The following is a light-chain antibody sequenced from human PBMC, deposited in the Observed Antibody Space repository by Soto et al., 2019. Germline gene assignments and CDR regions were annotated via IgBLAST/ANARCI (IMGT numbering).Light chain of an antibody. J-gene: IGKJ1*01. Sequence: DIHLTQSPSTLSASVGDRVTITCRASQSIRSWLAWYQQKPGKAPKLLIYKASTLESGVPSRFSGSGSGTEFTLTISSLQPDEFATYYCQHWVDYMWTFGQGTKVEIK. CDR3: QHWVDYMWT. CDR2: KAS. CDR1: QSIRSW. V-gene: IGKV1-5*03.